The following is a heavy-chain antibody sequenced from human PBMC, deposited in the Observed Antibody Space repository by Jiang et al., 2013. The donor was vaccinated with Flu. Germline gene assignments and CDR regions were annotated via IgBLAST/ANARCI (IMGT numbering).Heavy chain of an antibody. D-gene: IGHD6-13*01. V-gene: IGHV3-23*01. Sequence: VQLLESGGGLVQPGGSLRLSCAASGFTFSSYAMSWVRQAPGKGLEWVSAISGSGGSTYYADSVKGRFTISRDNSKNTLYLQMNSLRAEDTAVYYCAKRAAAGTWNYYYYYGMDVWGQGTTVTVSS. CDR3: AKRAAAGTWNYYYYYGMDV. J-gene: IGHJ6*02. CDR2: ISGSGGST. CDR1: GFTFSSYA.